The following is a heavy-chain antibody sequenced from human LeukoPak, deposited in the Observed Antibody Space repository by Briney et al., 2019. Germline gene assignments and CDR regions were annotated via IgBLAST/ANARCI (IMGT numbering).Heavy chain of an antibody. D-gene: IGHD3-16*02. J-gene: IGHJ4*02. CDR3: ARVRGSARFSSLAFDN. Sequence: PSETLSLTCAVYGGSFIGYYWSWIRQPPGKGLEWIGEINHSGSTNYNPSLKSRVTISVDTSKNQFSLKLSSVTAADTAVYYCARVRGSARFSSLAFDNWGQGTLVTVSS. CDR2: INHSGST. CDR1: GGSFIGYY. V-gene: IGHV4-34*01.